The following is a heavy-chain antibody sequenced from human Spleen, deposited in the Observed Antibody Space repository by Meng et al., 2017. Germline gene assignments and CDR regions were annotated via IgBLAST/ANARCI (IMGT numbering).Heavy chain of an antibody. Sequence: QVQLVQSGAEVKKPGASVKVSCKASGYTFTSYDINWVRQATGQGLEWMGWMNPNSGNTGFAQKLQGRVTMTTDTSTTTAYMELRSLRSDDTAVYYCARDLSGSYSPAGYWGQGTLVTVSS. CDR3: ARDLSGSYSPAGY. V-gene: IGHV1-8*01. J-gene: IGHJ4*02. D-gene: IGHD1-26*01. CDR1: GYTFTSYD. CDR2: MNPNSGNT.